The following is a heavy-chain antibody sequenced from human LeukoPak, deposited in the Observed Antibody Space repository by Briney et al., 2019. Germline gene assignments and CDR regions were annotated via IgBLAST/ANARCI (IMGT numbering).Heavy chain of an antibody. D-gene: IGHD2-2*01. CDR1: GYTFTSYA. CDR3: ARDKCSSTSCYYNWFDP. J-gene: IGHJ5*02. CDR2: INAGNGNT. V-gene: IGHV1-3*01. Sequence: ASVKVSCKASGYTFTSYAMHWVRQAPGQRLERMGWINAGNGNTKYSQKFQGRVTITRDTSASTACMELSSLRSEDTAVYYCARDKCSSTSCYYNWFDPWGQGTLVTVSS.